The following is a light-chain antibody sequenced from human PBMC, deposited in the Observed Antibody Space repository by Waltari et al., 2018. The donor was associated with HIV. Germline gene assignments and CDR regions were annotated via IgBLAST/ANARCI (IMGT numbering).Light chain of an antibody. J-gene: IGKJ5*01. Sequence: DIVMTQTPLSLPVTPGEPASISCRSSESLLDTDVGNTYVDWYLQKPGQSPQLLLYMLSVRASGVPDWFSGSGSGSYFTLEISRVEAEDVGVYYCMRRIDFPITFGQGTRLEIK. CDR2: MLS. V-gene: IGKV2-40*01. CDR3: MRRIDFPIT. CDR1: ESLLDTDVGNTY.